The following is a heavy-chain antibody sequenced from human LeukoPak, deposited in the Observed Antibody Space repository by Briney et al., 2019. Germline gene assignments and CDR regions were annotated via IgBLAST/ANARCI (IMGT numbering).Heavy chain of an antibody. CDR1: GGSTSSYY. D-gene: IGHD3-22*01. CDR2: IYTSGST. V-gene: IGHV4-4*07. J-gene: IGHJ4*02. Sequence: SETLSLTCTVSGGSTSSYYWSWIRQPAGKGLEWIGRIYTSGSTNYNPSLKSRVTMSVDTSKNQFSLKLSSVTAADTAVYYCAREKRSSGYYYANYFDYWGQGTLVTVSS. CDR3: AREKRSSGYYYANYFDY.